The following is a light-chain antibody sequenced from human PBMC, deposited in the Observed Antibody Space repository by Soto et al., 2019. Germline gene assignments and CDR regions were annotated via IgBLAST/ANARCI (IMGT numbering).Light chain of an antibody. CDR3: QQYNNLPPWT. Sequence: EIVMTQSPATLSVSPGERATLSCRASQRVSRNLAWYQQKPGQAPRLLIYDASTRATGIPDRFSGSGSETEFTLTISSLQSEDYAIYYCQQYNNLPPWTFGQGTKVDIK. CDR2: DAS. J-gene: IGKJ1*01. CDR1: QRVSRN. V-gene: IGKV3-15*01.